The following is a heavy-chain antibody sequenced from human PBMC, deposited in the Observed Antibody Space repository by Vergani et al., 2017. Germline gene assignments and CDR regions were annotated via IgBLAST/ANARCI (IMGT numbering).Heavy chain of an antibody. CDR2: ISYDGSNK. CDR1: GFTFSSYG. CDR3: ANLYYCSSTSCYNPDYYYGMDV. J-gene: IGHJ6*02. Sequence: QVQLVESGGGVVQPGRSLRLSCAASGFTFSSYGMHWVRQAPGKGLEWVAVISYDGSNKYYADSVKGRFTISRDTSKNTLYLQMNSLRAEDTAVYYCANLYYCSSTSCYNPDYYYGMDVWGQGTTVTVSS. V-gene: IGHV3-30*18. D-gene: IGHD2-2*02.